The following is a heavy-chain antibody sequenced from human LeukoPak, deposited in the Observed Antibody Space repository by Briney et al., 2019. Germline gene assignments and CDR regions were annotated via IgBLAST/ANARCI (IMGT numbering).Heavy chain of an antibody. Sequence: PGGSLRLSCAASGFTFSSYAMSWVRQAPEQGLEWVSGISGSGGSTYYADSVKGRFTISRDNSKNTLYLQMNSLRVEDTAVYYCAKGTRTTGTHYFDSWGQGTLVTVSS. V-gene: IGHV3-23*01. J-gene: IGHJ4*02. CDR3: AKGTRTTGTHYFDS. CDR1: GFTFSSYA. CDR2: ISGSGGST. D-gene: IGHD1-1*01.